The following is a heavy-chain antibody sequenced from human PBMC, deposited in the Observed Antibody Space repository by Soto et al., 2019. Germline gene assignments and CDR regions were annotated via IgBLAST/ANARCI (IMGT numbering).Heavy chain of an antibody. CDR2: TYYRSKWYN. Sequence: SQTLSLTCAISGDSVSSNSAALNWIRQSPSRGLEWLGRTYYRSKWYNDYAVSVKSRITINPDTAKNQFSLQLNSVTPEDTAVYYCARAGGYCSGGSCYSGTYNWFDPWGQGTLVTVSS. CDR3: ARAGGYCSGGSCYSGTYNWFDP. CDR1: GDSVSSNSAA. J-gene: IGHJ5*02. D-gene: IGHD2-15*01. V-gene: IGHV6-1*01.